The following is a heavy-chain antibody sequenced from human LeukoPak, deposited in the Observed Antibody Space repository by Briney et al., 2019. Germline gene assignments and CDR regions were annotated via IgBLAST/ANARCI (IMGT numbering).Heavy chain of an antibody. Sequence: SETLSLTCTVSGGSIDSGDYYWTWIRQPAGKGLEWIGRIYASGSTNYKSSLKSRVTISVDTSKNQFSLKLSSVTAADTAVYYCARFPGSRDILTTLQERRRGHKNNDGFDVWGQGTMVTVSS. V-gene: IGHV4-61*02. CDR3: ARFPGSRDILTTLQERRRGHKNNDGFDV. D-gene: IGHD3-9*01. CDR2: IYASGST. J-gene: IGHJ3*01. CDR1: GGSIDSGDYY.